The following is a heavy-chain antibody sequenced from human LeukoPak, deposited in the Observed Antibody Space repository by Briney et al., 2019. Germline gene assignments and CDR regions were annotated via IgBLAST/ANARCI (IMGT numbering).Heavy chain of an antibody. CDR1: GFTFTSSV. V-gene: IGHV1-58*01. Sequence: SVKVSCKASGFTFTSSVVQWVRQARGQRLEWIGWIVVGSGNTNYAQKFQERVTITRDMSTSTAYMELSSLRFEDTAMYYCAADRAGSYLRFVYWGQGTPVTVSS. CDR2: IVVGSGNT. J-gene: IGHJ4*02. D-gene: IGHD3-10*01. CDR3: AADRAGSYLRFVY.